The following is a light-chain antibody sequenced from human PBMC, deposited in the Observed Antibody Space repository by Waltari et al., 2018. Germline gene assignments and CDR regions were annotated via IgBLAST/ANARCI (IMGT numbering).Light chain of an antibody. CDR3: QQYNNWPPLT. V-gene: IGKV3-15*01. Sequence: IVMTQSPATLSVSPGERPTLSCRASQIVSSNLAWYQQQPGQAPRILIYDASTRAAGIPARCSGSGSGTEFTLTISSLQSEDFAVYYCQQYNNWPPLTFGGGTKVEIK. CDR2: DAS. J-gene: IGKJ4*01. CDR1: QIVSSN.